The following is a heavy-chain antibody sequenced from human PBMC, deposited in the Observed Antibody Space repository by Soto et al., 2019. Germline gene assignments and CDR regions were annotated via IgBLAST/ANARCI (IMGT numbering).Heavy chain of an antibody. Sequence: QVQLVESGGGVVQPGRSLRLSCAASGFTFSSYGMHWVRQAPGKGLEWVAVISYDGSNKYYADSVKGRFTISRDNSKNTLYLQRNRLRAEDTAVYYCAKEAAAGTMDYWGQGTLVTVSS. D-gene: IGHD6-13*01. CDR1: GFTFSSYG. V-gene: IGHV3-30*18. CDR3: AKEAAAGTMDY. CDR2: ISYDGSNK. J-gene: IGHJ4*02.